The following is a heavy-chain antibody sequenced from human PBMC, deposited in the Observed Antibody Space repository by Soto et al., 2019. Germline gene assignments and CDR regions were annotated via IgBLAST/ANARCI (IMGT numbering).Heavy chain of an antibody. V-gene: IGHV4-59*08. CDR2: IYYSGST. CDR3: ARFLWSSGDWFDP. CDR1: GGSISSYY. J-gene: IGHJ5*02. Sequence: QVQLQESGPGLVKPSETLSLTCTVSGGSISSYYWSWIRQPPGKGVEWIGYIYYSGSTNYNPSLNSRVTISLDTSKNQVSPKLSSVPAADPAVYYCARFLWSSGDWFDPWGQGTLVTVSS. D-gene: IGHD3-10*01.